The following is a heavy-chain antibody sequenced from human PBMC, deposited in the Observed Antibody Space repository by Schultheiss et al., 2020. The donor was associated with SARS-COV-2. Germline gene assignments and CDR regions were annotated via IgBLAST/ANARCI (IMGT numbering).Heavy chain of an antibody. CDR3: AKGDATYYYMDV. V-gene: IGHV3-74*01. Sequence: GGSLRLSCAASGFTFSSYAMSWVRQAPGKGLVWVSRINSDGSSTSYADSVKGRFTISRDNAKNTLYLQMNSLRAEDTAVYYCAKGDATYYYMDVWGKGTTVTVSS. CDR2: INSDGSST. CDR1: GFTFSSYA. D-gene: IGHD5-12*01. J-gene: IGHJ6*03.